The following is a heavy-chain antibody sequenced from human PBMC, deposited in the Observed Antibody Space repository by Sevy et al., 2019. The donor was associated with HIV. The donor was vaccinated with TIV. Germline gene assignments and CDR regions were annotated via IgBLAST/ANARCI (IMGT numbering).Heavy chain of an antibody. V-gene: IGHV4-39*01. D-gene: IGHD3-16*02. Sequence: SETLSLTCSVSGVSISSSSYDWGWIRQPPGKGLEWIGSIYYSGSTYYNPSLMSRVTVSVDTSKNQFSLNLRSVTAADTAVYYCARHQAIVHRAFDFWGRGTLVTVSS. J-gene: IGHJ4*02. CDR2: IYYSGST. CDR1: GVSISSSSYD. CDR3: ARHQAIVHRAFDF.